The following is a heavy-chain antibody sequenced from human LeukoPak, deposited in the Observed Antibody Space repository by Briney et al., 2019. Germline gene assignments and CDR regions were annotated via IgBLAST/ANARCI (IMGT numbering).Heavy chain of an antibody. CDR1: GGSFSGYY. J-gene: IGHJ6*03. CDR3: ARRGYYHYYYMDV. Sequence: SETLSLTCAVYGGSFSGYYWSWIRQPPGKGLEWIGEINHSGSTNYNPSLKSRVTISVDTSKNQFSLKLSSVTAADTAVYYCARRGYYHYYYMDVWGKGTTVTISS. V-gene: IGHV4-34*01. CDR2: INHSGST.